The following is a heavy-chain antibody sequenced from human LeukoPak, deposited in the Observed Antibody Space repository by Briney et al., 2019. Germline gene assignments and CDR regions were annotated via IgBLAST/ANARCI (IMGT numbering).Heavy chain of an antibody. CDR2: ISGSGANT. CDR1: GFTISNYA. V-gene: IGHV3-23*01. CDR3: AKGRALEVVAAFNY. D-gene: IGHD2-15*01. Sequence: PGGSLRLSCAASGFTISNYAMSWVRQAPGRGLEWVSTISGSGANTYYADSVKGRFTISRDNSKNTLYLQMNSLRADDTAIYYCAKGRALEVVAAFNYWGQGTVVTASS. J-gene: IGHJ4*02.